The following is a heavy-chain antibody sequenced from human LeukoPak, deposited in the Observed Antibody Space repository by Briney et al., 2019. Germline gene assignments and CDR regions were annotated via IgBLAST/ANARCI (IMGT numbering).Heavy chain of an antibody. CDR2: ISGSGGST. V-gene: IGHV3-23*01. J-gene: IGHJ4*02. CDR1: GLTFSSYA. CDR3: AKDRSSYDLLTGYYFDY. Sequence: GGSLRLSCAASGLTFSSYAMSWVRQAPGKGLEWVSSISGSGGSTYYADSVKGRFTISRDNSKNTLYLQMNSLRAEDTAVYYCAKDRSSYDLLTGYYFDYWGQGTLVTVSS. D-gene: IGHD3-9*01.